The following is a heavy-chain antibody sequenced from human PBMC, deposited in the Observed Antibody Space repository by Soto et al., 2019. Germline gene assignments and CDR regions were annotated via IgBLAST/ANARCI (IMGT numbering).Heavy chain of an antibody. J-gene: IGHJ4*02. V-gene: IGHV3-11*01. CDR2: ISASGANI. CDR1: GFTFSDYH. D-gene: IGHD1-1*01. Sequence: RLSCVASGFTFSDYHMSWIRQAPGKGLEWISYISASGANIYYADSVQGRFTISRDNAKSSLHLHMNSLTADDTAVYYCASPGVSVSGEGVWGQGTLVTVSS. CDR3: ASPGVSVSGEGV.